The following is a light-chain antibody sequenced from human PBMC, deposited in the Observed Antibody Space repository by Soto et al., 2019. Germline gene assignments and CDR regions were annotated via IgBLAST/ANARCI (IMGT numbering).Light chain of an antibody. J-gene: IGKJ1*01. CDR1: QTFNSW. V-gene: IGKV1-5*03. CDR3: QHYNSWT. CDR2: QAF. Sequence: DIQMTQSPSKLYASVGDRVTITCRASQTFNSWLTWYQQKPGKAPKLLIYQAFTLQSGVSSRFSGNGSGTEFSLTISSLQPDDFATYYCQHYNSWTFGPGTKVEI.